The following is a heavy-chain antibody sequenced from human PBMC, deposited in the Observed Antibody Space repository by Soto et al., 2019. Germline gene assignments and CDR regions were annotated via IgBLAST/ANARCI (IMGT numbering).Heavy chain of an antibody. CDR3: ARTEASSWSFFYYGMDV. CDR2: VYYSDGT. CDR1: GGPIGGYY. Sequence: PSETLCLSGPLSGGPIGGYYGCWMRQSPGKARDWIGCVYYSDGTNYNPSLKSRVTTSLDRAKSQFSLRLTSVTAADTAVYYCARTEASSWSFFYYGMDVWGQGTTVTVS. V-gene: IGHV4-59*01. J-gene: IGHJ6*02. D-gene: IGHD6-13*01.